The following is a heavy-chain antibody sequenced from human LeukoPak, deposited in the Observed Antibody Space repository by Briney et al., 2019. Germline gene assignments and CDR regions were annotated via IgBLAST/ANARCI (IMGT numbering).Heavy chain of an antibody. J-gene: IGHJ4*02. D-gene: IGHD2-15*01. V-gene: IGHV3-74*01. CDR2: INEDGSIT. CDR3: ARDLPYCSGADCSVGEEFDF. CDR1: GFTFSSFW. Sequence: GGSLRLSCAASGFTFSSFWLDWVRQVPGKGLMWVSRINEDGSITNYVDSVKGRFTVSRDNAKNTLFLQMNNLRAEDTAVYYCARDLPYCSGADCSVGEEFDFWGQGTLVTVSS.